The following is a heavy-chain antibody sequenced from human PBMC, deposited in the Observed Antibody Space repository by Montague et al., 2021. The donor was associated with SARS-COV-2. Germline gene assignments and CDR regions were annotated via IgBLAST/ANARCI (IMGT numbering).Heavy chain of an antibody. CDR1: AGSLSSRSNY. CDR3: ARDEYNRYWYKY. D-gene: IGHD2-8*02. Sequence: SETLSLTCTVSAGSLSSRSNYWGWIRQPPGMGLQWIGSVDSAGSTYYSPSLKSRVTISLDTSKNQFSLKLSSVTAADTAAYYCARDEYNRYWYKYWGQGALVTVPS. J-gene: IGHJ4*02. V-gene: IGHV4-39*07. CDR2: VDSAGST.